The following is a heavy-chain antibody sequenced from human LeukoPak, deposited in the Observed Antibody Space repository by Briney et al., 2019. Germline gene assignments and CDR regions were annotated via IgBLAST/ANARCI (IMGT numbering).Heavy chain of an antibody. CDR2: ISVDGYST. CDR3: AGMGGGTFGDC. CDR1: GFTFSTYA. V-gene: IGHV3-23*01. Sequence: GGSLRLSCAASGFTFSTYAMSWVRRVPGKGLEWVSSISVDGYSTYYADSVKGRFTISRDNSKNTLYLQMNSLRAEDTALYYCAGMGGGTFGDCWGQGTLVTVSS. J-gene: IGHJ4*02. D-gene: IGHD2-15*01.